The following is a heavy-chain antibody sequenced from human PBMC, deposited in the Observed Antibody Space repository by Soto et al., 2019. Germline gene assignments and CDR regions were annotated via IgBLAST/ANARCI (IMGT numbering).Heavy chain of an antibody. CDR3: ARVGDYDILTGSNYYYYGMDV. CDR2: IYYSGST. Sequence: NPSETLSLTCTVPGGSISSYYWSWIRQPPGKGLEWIGYIYYSGSTNYNPSLKSRVTISVDTSKNQFSLKLSSVTAADTAVYYCARVGDYDILTGSNYYYYGMDVWGQGTTVTVSS. D-gene: IGHD3-9*01. CDR1: GGSISSYY. J-gene: IGHJ6*02. V-gene: IGHV4-59*01.